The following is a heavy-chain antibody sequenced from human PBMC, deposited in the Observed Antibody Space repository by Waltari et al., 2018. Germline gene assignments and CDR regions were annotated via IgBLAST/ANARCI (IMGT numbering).Heavy chain of an antibody. Sequence: QGELPGFGPRLVKALGDPVPHFRCPGGPHSHCKLVGLGRPPPGKGGEGIGEIYHSGSTNYNPSLKSRVTISVDKSKNQFSLKLSSVTAADTAVYYCARARSLWFGELWAYWGQGTLVTVSS. CDR2: IYHSGST. CDR3: ARARSLWFGELWAY. D-gene: IGHD3-10*01. V-gene: IGHV4-4*02. J-gene: IGHJ4*02. CDR1: GPHSHCKL.